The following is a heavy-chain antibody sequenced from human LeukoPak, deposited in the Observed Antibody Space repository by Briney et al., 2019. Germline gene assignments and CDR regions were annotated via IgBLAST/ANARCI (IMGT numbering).Heavy chain of an antibody. J-gene: IGHJ5*02. Sequence: SGGSPRLSCAASGFTFSSYGMHWVRQAPGKGLGWVSAISGSGGSTYYADSVKGRFTISRDNSKNTLYLQMNSLRAEDTAVYYCAKDGYSYGYDWFDPWGQGTLVTVSS. V-gene: IGHV3-23*01. D-gene: IGHD5-18*01. CDR2: ISGSGGST. CDR3: AKDGYSYGYDWFDP. CDR1: GFTFSSYG.